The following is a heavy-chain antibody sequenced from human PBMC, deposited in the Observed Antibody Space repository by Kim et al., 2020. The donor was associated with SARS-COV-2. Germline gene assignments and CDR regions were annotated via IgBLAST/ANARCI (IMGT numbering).Heavy chain of an antibody. CDR2: INHSGST. CDR3: ARGAYYYGSGDDPPQVGGTGGMDV. V-gene: IGHV4-34*01. D-gene: IGHD3-10*01. J-gene: IGHJ6*02. Sequence: SETLSLTCAVYGGSFSGYYWSWIRQPPGKGLEWIGEINHSGSTNYNPSLKSRVTISVDTSKNQFSLKLSSVTAADTAVYYCARGAYYYGSGDDPPQVGGTGGMDVWGQGTTVTVSS. CDR1: GGSFSGYY.